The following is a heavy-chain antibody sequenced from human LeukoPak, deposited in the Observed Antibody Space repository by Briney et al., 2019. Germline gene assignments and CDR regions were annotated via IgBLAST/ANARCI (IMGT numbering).Heavy chain of an antibody. Sequence: GASVKVSCKASGGTFSSYAISWVRQAPGQGLEWMGGIIPIFGTANYAQKFQGRVTITADESTSTAYMELSSLRSEDTAVYYCARAHTMPPYYYYYGMDVWGQGTTVTVSS. V-gene: IGHV1-69*01. CDR2: IIPIFGTA. D-gene: IGHD2-2*01. CDR1: GGTFSSYA. CDR3: ARAHTMPPYYYYYGMDV. J-gene: IGHJ6*02.